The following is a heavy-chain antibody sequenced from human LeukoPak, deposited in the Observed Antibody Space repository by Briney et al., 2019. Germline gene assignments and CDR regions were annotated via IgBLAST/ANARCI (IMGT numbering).Heavy chain of an antibody. V-gene: IGHV3-30*02. CDR2: IRYDGSNK. J-gene: IGHJ6*03. CDR1: GFTFSSYG. D-gene: IGHD6-19*01. CDR3: AKGARAGYSSGWPPYYYYYMDV. Sequence: GGSLRLSCAAPGFTFSSYGMHWVRQAPGKGLEWVASIRYDGSNKYYANSVKGRFTISRDNSKNTLYLQMNSLRAEDTAVYYCAKGARAGYSSGWPPYYYYYMDVWGKGTTVTISS.